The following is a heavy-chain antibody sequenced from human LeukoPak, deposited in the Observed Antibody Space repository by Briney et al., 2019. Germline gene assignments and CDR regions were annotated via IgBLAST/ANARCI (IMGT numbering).Heavy chain of an antibody. CDR1: GYTFTGYY. CDR3: ARDPYYYDSSGPQPFDY. J-gene: IGHJ4*02. V-gene: IGHV1-2*02. D-gene: IGHD3-22*01. CDR2: INPNSGGT. Sequence: ASVKVSCKASGYTFTGYYMHWVRQAPGQGLEWMGWINPNSGGTNYAQKFQGRVTMTRDTSIGTAYMELSRLRSDDTAVYYCARDPYYYDSSGPQPFDYWGQGTLVTVSS.